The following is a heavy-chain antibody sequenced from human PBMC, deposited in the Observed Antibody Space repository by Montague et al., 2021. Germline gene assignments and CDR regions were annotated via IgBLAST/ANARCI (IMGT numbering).Heavy chain of an antibody. CDR3: TRPGGYCTNDTCYFWFAP. CDR2: IYSSGST. Sequence: SETLSLTCTVSGGSISRSSYYWGWIRPPPGKGLEWIGSIYSSGSTYYNPSLKSRVTISADTSKNQFSLKLISVTAADTAVYYCTRPGGYCTNDTCYFWFAPWGQGILVTVSS. D-gene: IGHD2-8*01. V-gene: IGHV4-39*01. J-gene: IGHJ5*02. CDR1: GGSISRSSYY.